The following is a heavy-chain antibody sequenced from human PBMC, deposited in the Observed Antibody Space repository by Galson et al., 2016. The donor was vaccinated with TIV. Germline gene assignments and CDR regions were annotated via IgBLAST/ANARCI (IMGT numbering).Heavy chain of an antibody. CDR3: ARVGIVVRGAGDY. CDR1: GFIFSSYS. J-gene: IGHJ4*02. D-gene: IGHD3-10*02. CDR2: ISSSSTYI. Sequence: SLRLSCAASGFIFSSYSMNWVRQAPGKGLEWVSSISSSSTYIYYADSVQGRFTISRDNTKKSLYLQMNSLRVEDTAVYYCARVGIVVRGAGDYWGPGTLVTVSS. V-gene: IGHV3-21*01.